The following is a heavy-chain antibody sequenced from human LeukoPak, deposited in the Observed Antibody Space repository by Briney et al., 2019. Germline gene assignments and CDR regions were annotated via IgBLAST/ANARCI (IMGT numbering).Heavy chain of an antibody. CDR2: ISTSSRYI. Sequence: GGSLRLSCAASGFTLSNYDMNWVRQAPGKGLEWVSSISTSSRYIYYKDSVRGRFTISRDDAKNPLYLEMNSLRAEDTAVYYCARADCSSSTCYLRRSWFDPWGQGTLVTVSS. V-gene: IGHV3-21*01. J-gene: IGHJ5*02. CDR1: GFTLSNYD. CDR3: ARADCSSSTCYLRRSWFDP. D-gene: IGHD2-2*01.